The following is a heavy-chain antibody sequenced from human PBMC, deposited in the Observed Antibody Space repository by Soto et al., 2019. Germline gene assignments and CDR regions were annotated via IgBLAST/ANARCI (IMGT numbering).Heavy chain of an antibody. D-gene: IGHD3-3*01. V-gene: IGHV3-23*01. J-gene: IGHJ4*02. CDR3: AKVGYDFWSGYYFDY. CDR2: ISGSGGST. CDR1: GFTLSSYA. Sequence: PGGSLRLSCAASGFTLSSYAMSWVRQAPGKGLEWVSAISGSGGSTYYADSVKGRFTISRDNSKNTLYLQMNSLRAEDTAVYYCAKVGYDFWSGYYFDYWGQGTLVTVSS.